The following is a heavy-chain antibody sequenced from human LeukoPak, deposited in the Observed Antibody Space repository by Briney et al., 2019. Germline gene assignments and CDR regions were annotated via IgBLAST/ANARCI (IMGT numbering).Heavy chain of an antibody. V-gene: IGHV1-69*13. CDR1: GGTFSSYA. CDR3: ARVTLYDFWSGYYNWLDP. CDR2: IIPIFGTA. J-gene: IGHJ5*02. D-gene: IGHD3-3*01. Sequence: SVKVSCKASGGTFSSYAISWVRQAPGQGLEWMGGIIPIFGTANYAQKFQGRVTITADESTSTAYMELSSLRSEDTAVYYCARVTLYDFWSGYYNWLDPWGQGTLVTVSS.